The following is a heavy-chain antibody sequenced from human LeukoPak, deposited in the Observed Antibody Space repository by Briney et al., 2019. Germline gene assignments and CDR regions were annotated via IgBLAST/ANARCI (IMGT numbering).Heavy chain of an antibody. V-gene: IGHV4-39*07. CDR1: GGSISSSSHH. J-gene: IGHJ4*02. CDR3: ARHWETSSWYVDY. CDR2: IHFSGTT. D-gene: IGHD6-13*01. Sequence: SETLSLTCTVSGGSISSSSHHWGWIRQPPGKGLEWIGSIHFSGTTHYNPSLKSRVTISVDTSKNQLSLKLSSVTAADTAVYYCARHWETSSWYVDYWGQGTRVTVSS.